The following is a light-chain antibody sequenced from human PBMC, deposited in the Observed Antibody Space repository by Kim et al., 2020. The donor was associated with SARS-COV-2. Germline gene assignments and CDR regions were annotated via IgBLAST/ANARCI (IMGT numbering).Light chain of an antibody. CDR1: SAYSSYA. CDR2: FKSDGSH. Sequence: QPVLTQSPSASASLGASVKLTCTLSSAYSSYAIAWHQQQPEKGPRYLMHFKSDGSHVKGDGIPDRFSGFSSGAERYLTISSLQSEDEADYYCQTWGTAKVKFGGGTQLTVL. CDR3: QTWGTAKVK. J-gene: IGLJ2*01. V-gene: IGLV4-69*01.